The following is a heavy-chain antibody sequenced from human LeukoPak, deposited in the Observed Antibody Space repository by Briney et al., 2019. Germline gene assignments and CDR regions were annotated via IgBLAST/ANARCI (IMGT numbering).Heavy chain of an antibody. Sequence: ASVKVSCKASGYTFTGYYMHWVRQATGQGLEWMGWINPNSGGTNYAQKFQGRVTMTRDTSISTAYMELSRLRSDDTAVYYCARDAFIAATHGWSDYWGQGTLVTVSS. CDR2: INPNSGGT. CDR3: ARDAFIAATHGWSDY. CDR1: GYTFTGYY. J-gene: IGHJ4*02. D-gene: IGHD6-6*01. V-gene: IGHV1-2*02.